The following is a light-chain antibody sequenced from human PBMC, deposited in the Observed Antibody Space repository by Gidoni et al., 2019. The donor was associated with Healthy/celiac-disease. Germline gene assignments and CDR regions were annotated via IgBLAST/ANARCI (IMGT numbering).Light chain of an antibody. CDR3: QQYNSYATWT. J-gene: IGKJ1*01. Sequence: DIQMPQSPSTLSASVGDRVTITCRASQSISSWLAWYQQKPGKAPKLLIYKASSLESGVPSRCSGSGSGTECTLTISSMQPDDFATYYCQQYNSYATWTFGQGTKVEIK. CDR2: KAS. CDR1: QSISSW. V-gene: IGKV1-5*03.